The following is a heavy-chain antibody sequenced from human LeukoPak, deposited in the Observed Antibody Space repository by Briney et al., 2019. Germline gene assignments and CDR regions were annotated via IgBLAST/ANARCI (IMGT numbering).Heavy chain of an antibody. D-gene: IGHD6-13*01. CDR1: GSTFTRYY. CDR3: ARTYSSSWSYCDS. V-gene: IGHV1-46*01. Sequence: ASVKVSCKASGSTFTRYYIHWVRQAPGQGLDWMGMINPSSGSTRFAQMFQDRVTMTRDTSTSAVYMELSSLTSEDAAMYYCARTYSSSWSYCDSWGQGTLVTVSS. CDR2: INPSSGST. J-gene: IGHJ4*02.